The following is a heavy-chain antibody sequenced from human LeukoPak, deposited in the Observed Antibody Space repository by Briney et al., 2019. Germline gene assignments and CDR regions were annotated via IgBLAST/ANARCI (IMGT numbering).Heavy chain of an antibody. CDR2: ISYDGSNK. J-gene: IGHJ4*02. CDR3: ARDQELYYFDY. V-gene: IGHV3-30-3*01. Sequence: GGSLTLSCAASGFTFSTYAMHWVRQAPGKGLEWVAAISYDGSNKNYADSVKGRFTISRDNSKNTLYLQMNSLRAEDTAVYYCARDQELYYFDYWGQGTLVTVSS. D-gene: IGHD1-1*01. CDR1: GFTFSTYA.